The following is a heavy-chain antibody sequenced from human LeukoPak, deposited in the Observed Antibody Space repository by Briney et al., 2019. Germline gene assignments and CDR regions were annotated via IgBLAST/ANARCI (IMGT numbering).Heavy chain of an antibody. CDR3: ARRRRSCSGGNCYSENFDY. Sequence: GESLKISCKGSEYSFTSYWIGWVRQMPGKGLEWMGIIYPGDSDTRYSPSFQGQVTISADKSISTAYLQWSSLKASDTAMYYCARRRRSCSGGNCYSENFDYWGQGTLVTASS. J-gene: IGHJ4*02. CDR1: EYSFTSYW. V-gene: IGHV5-51*01. D-gene: IGHD2-15*01. CDR2: IYPGDSDT.